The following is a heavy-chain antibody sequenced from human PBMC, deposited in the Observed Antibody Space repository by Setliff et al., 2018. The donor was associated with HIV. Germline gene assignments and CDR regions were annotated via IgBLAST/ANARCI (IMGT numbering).Heavy chain of an antibody. Sequence: PSETLSLTCIVSGGSINSTSYYWGWIRQPPGQGLEWIGSISYSGDTFYNTSLKTRITISVDTSKNHLSLKVSSLTAADTAVYYCARAPYYDYRGLAVYYFDYWGQGAPVTVSS. V-gene: IGHV4-39*07. CDR3: ARAPYYDYRGLAVYYFDY. CDR1: GGSINSTSYY. CDR2: ISYSGDT. D-gene: IGHD3-22*01. J-gene: IGHJ4*02.